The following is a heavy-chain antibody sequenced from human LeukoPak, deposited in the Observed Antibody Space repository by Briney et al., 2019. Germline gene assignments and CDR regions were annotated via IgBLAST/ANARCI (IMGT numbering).Heavy chain of an antibody. CDR2: INSDGSSA. V-gene: IGHV3-74*01. J-gene: IGHJ4*02. CDR1: GFTFSSYW. CDR3: ARDGPFDGDYIESYFDY. D-gene: IGHD4-17*01. Sequence: GGSLRLSCADSGFTFSSYWMHWVREAPGRGLVWVSRINSDGSSASNADSVKGCFTLSRDTAKNTLYLQMKRLRAADTRVYNSARDGPFDGDYIESYFDYWGQGTLVTVSS.